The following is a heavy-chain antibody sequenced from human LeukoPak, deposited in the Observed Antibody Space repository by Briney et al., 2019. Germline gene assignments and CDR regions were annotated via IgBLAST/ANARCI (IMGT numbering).Heavy chain of an antibody. Sequence: SETLSLTCAVSGGSISSSNWWSWVRQPPGKGLEWIGEIYHSGSTNYNPSLKSRVTISVDKSKNQFSLKLSSVTAADTAVYYCARGLQQLVHHYYYYMDVWGKGTTVTVSS. V-gene: IGHV4-4*02. J-gene: IGHJ6*03. CDR1: GGSISSSNW. CDR3: ARGLQQLVHHYYYYMDV. CDR2: IYHSGST. D-gene: IGHD6-13*01.